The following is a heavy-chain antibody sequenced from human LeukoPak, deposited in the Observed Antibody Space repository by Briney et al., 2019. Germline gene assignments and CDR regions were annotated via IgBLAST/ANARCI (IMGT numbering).Heavy chain of an antibody. J-gene: IGHJ5*02. CDR1: GGSISSYY. D-gene: IGHD3-3*01. CDR2: IYYSGST. CDR3: ARGLIDRYDFWSGYYSLAGFDP. Sequence: SETLSLTCTVSGGSISSYYWSWIRQPPGKGLEWIGYIYYSGSTNYNPSLKSRVTISVDTSKNQFSLKLSSVTAADTAVYYCARGLIDRYDFWSGYYSLAGFDPWGQGTLVTVSS. V-gene: IGHV4-59*01.